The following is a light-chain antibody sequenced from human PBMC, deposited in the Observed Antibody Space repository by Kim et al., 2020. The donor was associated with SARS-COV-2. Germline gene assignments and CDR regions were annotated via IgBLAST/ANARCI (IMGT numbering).Light chain of an antibody. CDR3: QQHNSSPRT. CDR1: QSISSN. CDR2: DAS. V-gene: IGKV3-15*01. J-gene: IGKJ2*02. Sequence: APPGDRATLSCRASQSISSNLSSYQQQTAHPPTLLLYDASTSATGIPARFSGSGSGREFTLPISSLQSEDFVAEYCQQHNSSPRTFGQGTKLEIK.